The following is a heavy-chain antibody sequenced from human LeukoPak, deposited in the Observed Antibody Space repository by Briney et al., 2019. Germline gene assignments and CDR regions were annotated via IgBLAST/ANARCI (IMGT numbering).Heavy chain of an antibody. J-gene: IGHJ4*02. Sequence: PSETLSLTCTVSGGSISSSSYYWGWIRQPPGKGLEWIGSIYYSGSTYHNPSLKSRVTISVDTSKNQFSLKLSSVTAADTAVYYCARLFVGIVGATEEVYWGQGTLVTVSS. V-gene: IGHV4-39*07. CDR3: ARLFVGIVGATEEVY. CDR1: GGSISSSSYY. CDR2: IYYSGST. D-gene: IGHD1-26*01.